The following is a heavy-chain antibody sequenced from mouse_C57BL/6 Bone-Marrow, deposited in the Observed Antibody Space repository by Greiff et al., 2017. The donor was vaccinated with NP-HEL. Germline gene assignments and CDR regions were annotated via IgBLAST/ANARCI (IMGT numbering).Heavy chain of an antibody. Sequence: VQLVESGAELARPGASVKLSCKASGYTFTDYYINWVKQRTGQGLEWIGEIYPGSGNTYYNEKFKGKATLTADKSSSTAYMQLSSLTSEDSAVYFCARRLPGYAMDYWGQGTSVTVSS. D-gene: IGHD3-2*02. CDR1: GYTFTDYY. CDR3: ARRLPGYAMDY. CDR2: IYPGSGNT. V-gene: IGHV1-77*01. J-gene: IGHJ4*01.